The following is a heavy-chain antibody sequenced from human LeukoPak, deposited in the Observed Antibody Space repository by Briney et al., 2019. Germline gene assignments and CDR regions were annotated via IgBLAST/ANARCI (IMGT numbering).Heavy chain of an antibody. J-gene: IGHJ3*02. V-gene: IGHV4-39*07. CDR2: IYYSGST. CDR1: GGSISSSSYY. Sequence: SETLSLTCTVSGGSISSSSYYWGWIRQPPGKGLEWIGSIYYSGSTYYNPSLKSRVTISVDTSKNQFSLKLSSVTAADTAVYYCARADSSGYYLVGGFDIWGQGTIVTVSS. D-gene: IGHD3-22*01. CDR3: ARADSSGYYLVGGFDI.